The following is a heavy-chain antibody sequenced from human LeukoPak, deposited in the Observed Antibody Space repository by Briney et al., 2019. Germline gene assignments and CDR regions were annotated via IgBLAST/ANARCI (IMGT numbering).Heavy chain of an antibody. Sequence: PGGSLRLSCAASGFTVGSNYMSWVRQAPGKGLEWVSVIYSGGSTYYADSVKGRFTISRDNSKNTLYLQMNSLRAEDTAVYYCARALMVATRYAFDIWGQGTMVTVSS. D-gene: IGHD5-12*01. J-gene: IGHJ3*02. V-gene: IGHV3-53*01. CDR1: GFTVGSNY. CDR2: IYSGGST. CDR3: ARALMVATRYAFDI.